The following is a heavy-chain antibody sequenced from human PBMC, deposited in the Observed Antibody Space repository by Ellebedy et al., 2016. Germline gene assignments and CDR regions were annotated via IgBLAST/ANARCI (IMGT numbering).Heavy chain of an antibody. CDR3: TRYGLSGTFDL. CDR2: IKQDGSQK. V-gene: IGHV3-7*03. CDR1: GSTLSTYW. J-gene: IGHJ4*02. D-gene: IGHD3-10*01. Sequence: GGSLRLSCVVSGSTLSTYWMSWFRQAPGKGLEWVASIKQDGSQKDYVDSVKGRFTISRDNAKNSVYLQMNSLRAEDTAVYYCTRYGLSGTFDLWGQGTLVTVSS.